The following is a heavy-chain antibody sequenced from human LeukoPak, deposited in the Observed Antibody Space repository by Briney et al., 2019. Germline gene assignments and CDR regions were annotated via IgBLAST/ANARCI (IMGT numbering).Heavy chain of an antibody. V-gene: IGHV3-33*01. CDR2: IWYDGSNK. CDR1: GFTFSSYD. Sequence: GGSLRLSCAASGFTFSSYDMHWVRQAPGKGLEWVALIWYDGSNKNYADSGKGRFTISRDNSKNTLFLQMNSLRAEDTAVYYCAREASDAFDIWGQGTMVTVSS. J-gene: IGHJ3*02. CDR3: AREASDAFDI.